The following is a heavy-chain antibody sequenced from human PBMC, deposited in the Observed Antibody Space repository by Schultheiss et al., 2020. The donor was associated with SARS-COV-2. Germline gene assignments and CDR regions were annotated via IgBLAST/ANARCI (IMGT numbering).Heavy chain of an antibody. J-gene: IGHJ5*02. V-gene: IGHV4-30-4*01. CDR3: ARVQRGYCTGGVCYTVNWFDP. CDR1: GGSISSGDYY. Sequence: SETLSLTCTVSGGSISSGDYYWSWIRQPPGKGLEWIGYIYYSGSTYYNPSLKSRVTISVDTSKNQFSLKLSSVTAADTAVYYCARVQRGYCTGGVCYTVNWFDPWGQGTLVTVSS. CDR2: IYYSGST. D-gene: IGHD2-8*02.